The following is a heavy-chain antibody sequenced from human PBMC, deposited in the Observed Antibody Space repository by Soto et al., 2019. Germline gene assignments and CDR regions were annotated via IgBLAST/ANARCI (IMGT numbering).Heavy chain of an antibody. Sequence: QVQMQESGPGLVKPSETLSLTCTVSGDSVRNQYWSWIRRPPGRGLEWIGYIYRSGSTKYNPSLKSRLTISVDTSKNQCSLKLSSVTAADTAVYYCARTLDYGHMDVWGKGTTVIVSS. CDR1: GDSVRNQY. V-gene: IGHV4-4*09. D-gene: IGHD3-16*01. CDR2: IYRSGST. J-gene: IGHJ6*03. CDR3: ARTLDYGHMDV.